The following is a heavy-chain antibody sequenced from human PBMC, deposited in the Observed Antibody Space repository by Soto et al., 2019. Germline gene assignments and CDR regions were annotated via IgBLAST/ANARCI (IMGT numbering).Heavy chain of an antibody. CDR3: ARVSGSYRAY. CDR1: GGSISSGGYY. D-gene: IGHD1-26*01. J-gene: IGHJ4*02. V-gene: IGHV4-31*03. CDR2: IYYSGST. Sequence: SETLSLTCTVSGGSISSGGYYWSWIRQHPGKGPEWIGYIYYSGSTYYNPSLKSRVTISVDTSKNQFSLKLSSVTAADTAVYYCARVSGSYRAYWGQGTLVTVSS.